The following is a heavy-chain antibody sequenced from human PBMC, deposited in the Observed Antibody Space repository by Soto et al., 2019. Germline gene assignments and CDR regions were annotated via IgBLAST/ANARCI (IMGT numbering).Heavy chain of an antibody. V-gene: IGHV4-39*01. D-gene: IGHD2-15*01. CDR2: IFYSGST. CDR3: ARHLTYCSAGSCYSDFPYYGMDV. CDR1: GGSISSSSYY. Sequence: SETLSLTCTVSGGSISSSSYYWGWLRQPPGKGLEWIGSIFYSGSTYYNPSLKSRVTISVDTSKNQFSLKLSSVTAADTAVYYCARHLTYCSAGSCYSDFPYYGMDVWGQGTTVTVSS. J-gene: IGHJ6*02.